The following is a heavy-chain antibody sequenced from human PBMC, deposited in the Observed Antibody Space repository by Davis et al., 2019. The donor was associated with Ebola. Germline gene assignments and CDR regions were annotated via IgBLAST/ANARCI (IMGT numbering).Heavy chain of an antibody. Sequence: GESLKISCAASGFTFSDYYMSWIRQAPGKGLEWVSYISSSGSTIYYADSVKGRFTISRDNAKNSLYLQMNSLRAEDTAVYYCARDVGRSIADREGGKGYYYYGMDVWGQGTTVTVSS. J-gene: IGHJ6*02. CDR3: ARDVGRSIADREGGKGYYYYGMDV. D-gene: IGHD6-6*01. CDR1: GFTFSDYY. CDR2: ISSSGSTI. V-gene: IGHV3-11*01.